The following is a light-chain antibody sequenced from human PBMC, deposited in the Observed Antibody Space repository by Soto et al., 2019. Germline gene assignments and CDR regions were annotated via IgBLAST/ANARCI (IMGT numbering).Light chain of an antibody. CDR1: QSVSSK. Sequence: EIVMTQSPATLSVSPVEGATLSCRASQSVSSKLAWYQQKPGQAPRLLIHGASSRATGIPDRFSGSGSGTDFTLTISRLEPEDFAVYYCQQYGTSPRTFGQGTKVDIK. CDR3: QQYGTSPRT. V-gene: IGKV3-20*01. J-gene: IGKJ1*01. CDR2: GAS.